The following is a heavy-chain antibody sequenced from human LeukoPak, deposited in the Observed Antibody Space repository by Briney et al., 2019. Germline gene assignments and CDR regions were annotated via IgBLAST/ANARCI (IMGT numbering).Heavy chain of an antibody. CDR2: IIPIFGTA. CDR1: GGTFSSYA. Sequence: WASVKVSCKASGGTFSSYAISWVRQAPGQGLEWMGGIIPIFGTANYAQKFQGRVTITTDESTSTAYIELSSLRSEDTAVYYCALELSAGLYYYYYMDVWGKGTTVTVSS. CDR3: ALELSAGLYYYYYMDV. V-gene: IGHV1-69*05. J-gene: IGHJ6*03. D-gene: IGHD3-3*01.